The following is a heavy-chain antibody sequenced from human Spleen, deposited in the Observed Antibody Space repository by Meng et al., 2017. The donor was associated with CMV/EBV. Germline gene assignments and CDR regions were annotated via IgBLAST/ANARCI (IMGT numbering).Heavy chain of an antibody. Sequence: GGSLRLSCAASGFTFSYYDMHWVRQAPGRGLEWVAVISYDEIKTYYADSMRGRFTISRDNSKNTLYLEMTSPRPEDTAVYYCARVMSGRGEDYWGQGTLVTVSS. CDR1: GFTFSYYD. V-gene: IGHV3-30*04. CDR2: ISYDEIKT. J-gene: IGHJ4*02. CDR3: ARVMSGRGEDY. D-gene: IGHD1-26*01.